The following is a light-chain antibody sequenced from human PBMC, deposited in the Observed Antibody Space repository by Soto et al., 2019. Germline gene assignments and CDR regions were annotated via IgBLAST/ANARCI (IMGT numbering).Light chain of an antibody. CDR2: GAS. CDR3: QQYGSSPGT. J-gene: IGKJ1*01. Sequence: EIVLTQSPGTLSLSPGERATLSCRASQSVSRNYLAWYQQKPGQSPRLLIFGASSRATGIPDRFSGSGSGTDFTLTISRLESEDFAVYYCQQYGSSPGTFGQGTKVEIK. V-gene: IGKV3-20*01. CDR1: QSVSRNY.